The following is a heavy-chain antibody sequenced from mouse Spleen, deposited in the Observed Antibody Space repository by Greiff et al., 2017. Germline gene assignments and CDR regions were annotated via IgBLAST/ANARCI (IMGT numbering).Heavy chain of an antibody. D-gene: IGHD4-1*01. Sequence: EVQLQESGGGLVQPGGSMKLSCAASGFTFSDAWMDWVRQSPEKGLEWVAEIRNKANNHATYYAESVKGRFTISRDDSKSSVYLQMNSLRAEDTGIYYCTRDLGRGYYAMDYWGQGTSVTVSS. V-gene: IGHV6-6*01. J-gene: IGHJ4*01. CDR1: GFTFSDAW. CDR3: TRDLGRGYYAMDY. CDR2: IRNKANNHAT.